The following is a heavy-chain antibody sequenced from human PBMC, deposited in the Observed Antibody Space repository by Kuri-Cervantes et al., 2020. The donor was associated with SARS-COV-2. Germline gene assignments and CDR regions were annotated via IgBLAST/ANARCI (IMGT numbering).Heavy chain of an antibody. CDR1: GYSFTSFG. D-gene: IGHD5-18*01. CDR2: ISAFNGNT. CDR3: ARLDAVVYFGMDV. V-gene: IGHV1-18*01. J-gene: IGHJ6*02. Sequence: SVKVSCKASGYSFTSFGITWVRQAPGQGLEWMGWISAFNGNTNYAQKFRDRVALTTDTSTSIAYMELRTLRSDDTSVYYCARLDAVVYFGMDVWGQGTTVTVSS.